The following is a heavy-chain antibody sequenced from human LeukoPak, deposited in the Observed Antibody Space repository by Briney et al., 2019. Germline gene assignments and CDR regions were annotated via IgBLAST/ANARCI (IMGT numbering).Heavy chain of an antibody. D-gene: IGHD3-3*01. J-gene: IGHJ5*02. V-gene: IGHV1-18*01. CDR1: GYSFTSYG. Sequence: ASVKVSCKASGYSFTSYGITWVRQAPGQGLEWMGWINPYNGNTNYAQNLQGRVTMTTDTSTSTAYMELMSLRSDDTAVYFCARTSNVLRFPRTDWFDPWGQGTLVTVSS. CDR2: INPYNGNT. CDR3: ARTSNVLRFPRTDWFDP.